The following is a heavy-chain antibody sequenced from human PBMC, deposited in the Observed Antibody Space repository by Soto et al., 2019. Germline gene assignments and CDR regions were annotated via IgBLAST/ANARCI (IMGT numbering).Heavy chain of an antibody. CDR1: GFTFRSSG. Sequence: SVKVSCKASGFTFRSSGIHWVRQARGQRLEWIGWIVGGSGKTKYAQEFQERVTMTRDMSTSTAYMELSGLRSEDTAVYYCALALPHSSSSRFDPWGQGTLVTVSS. CDR3: ALALPHSSSSRFDP. V-gene: IGHV1-58*02. CDR2: IVGGSGKT. D-gene: IGHD6-6*01. J-gene: IGHJ5*02.